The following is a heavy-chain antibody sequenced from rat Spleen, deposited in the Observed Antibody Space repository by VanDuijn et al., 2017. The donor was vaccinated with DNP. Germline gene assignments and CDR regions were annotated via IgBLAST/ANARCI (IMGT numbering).Heavy chain of an antibody. Sequence: EVQLVESGGGLVQPGRSLKLSCAVSGFTFSDYNMAWVRQAPKKGLEWVATISYDGSSIDYRDSVKGRLTISRDNAKSTLYLQMNSLRSEDMATYYCIRWNSGHFDYWGQGVMVTVSS. CDR2: ISYDGSSI. J-gene: IGHJ2*01. CDR3: IRWNSGHFDY. D-gene: IGHD4-3*01. V-gene: IGHV5-7*01. CDR1: GFTFSDYN.